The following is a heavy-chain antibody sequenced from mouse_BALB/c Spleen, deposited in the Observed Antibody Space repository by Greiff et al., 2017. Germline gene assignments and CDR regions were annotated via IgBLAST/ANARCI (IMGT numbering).Heavy chain of an antibody. J-gene: IGHJ4*01. CDR3: ATGYYGSSYDYAMDY. Sequence: ESGPGLVKPSQSLSLTCTVTGYSITSDYAWNWIRQFPGNKLEWMGYISYSGSTSYNPSLKSRISITRDTSKNQFFLQLNSVTTEDTATYYCATGYYGSSYDYAMDYWGQGTSVTVSS. CDR2: ISYSGST. V-gene: IGHV3-2*02. D-gene: IGHD1-1*01. CDR1: GYSITSDYA.